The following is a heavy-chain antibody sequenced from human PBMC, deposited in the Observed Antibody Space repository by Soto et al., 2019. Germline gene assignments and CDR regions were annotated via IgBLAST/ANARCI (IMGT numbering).Heavy chain of an antibody. Sequence: PGGSLRLSCAASGFTFSSYWMSWVRQAPGKGLEWVANIKQDGSTNYNPSLKSRVTISIETSKNQLSLKLSSVTAADTAVYYCARTSSSFYHYHLDVWGKATTVTVSS. CDR3: ARTSSSFYHYHLDV. D-gene: IGHD6-13*01. V-gene: IGHV3-7*01. J-gene: IGHJ6*03. CDR2: IKQDGSTN. CDR1: GFTFSSYW.